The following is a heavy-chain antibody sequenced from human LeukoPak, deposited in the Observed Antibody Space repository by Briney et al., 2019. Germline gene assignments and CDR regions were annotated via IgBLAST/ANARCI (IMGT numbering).Heavy chain of an antibody. V-gene: IGHV4-61*02. Sequence: PSETLSLTCTVSGGSISSGSYYWSWIRQPAGKGLEWIVRIYTSGSTNYNPSLKSRVTISVDTSKNQFSLKLSSVTAADTAVYYRARGRASYCTNGVCYSRSNNWFDPWGQGTLVTVSS. J-gene: IGHJ5*02. CDR2: IYTSGST. CDR1: GGSISSGSYY. CDR3: ARGRASYCTNGVCYSRSNNWFDP. D-gene: IGHD2-8*01.